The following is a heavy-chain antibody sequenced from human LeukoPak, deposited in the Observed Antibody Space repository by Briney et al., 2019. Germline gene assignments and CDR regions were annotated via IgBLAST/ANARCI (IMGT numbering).Heavy chain of an antibody. CDR1: GGSISSYY. CDR2: IYDSANT. V-gene: IGHV4-59*08. D-gene: IGHD6-13*01. CDR3: ARHGGYSSSATP. Sequence: SETLSCTGTGSGGSISSYYWGWIGPPQGKGLEWIGYIYDSANTNHNPSLKIPVTISVATSKNQFSLKLSSATAADTAVYYCARHGGYSSSATPWGQGTLVTVSS. J-gene: IGHJ5*02.